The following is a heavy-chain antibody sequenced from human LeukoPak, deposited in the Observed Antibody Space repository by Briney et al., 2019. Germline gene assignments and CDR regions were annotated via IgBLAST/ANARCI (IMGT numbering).Heavy chain of an antibody. CDR1: GGSFSGYY. V-gene: IGHV4-34*01. CDR2: INQSGSS. J-gene: IGHJ4*02. D-gene: IGHD3-10*01. CDR3: AVGADPGSYHFDY. Sequence: SETLSLTCAVYGGSFSGYYWSWIRQPPGKGLEWIGEINQSGSSDYNPSLKSRVTMSVDTSKNQFSLKLSSVTAADTAVYYCAVGADPGSYHFDYWGQGTLVTVSS.